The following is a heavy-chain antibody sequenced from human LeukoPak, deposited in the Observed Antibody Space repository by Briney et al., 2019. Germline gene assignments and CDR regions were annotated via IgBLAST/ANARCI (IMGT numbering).Heavy chain of an antibody. J-gene: IGHJ1*01. CDR2: IYYSGST. CDR3: ARRRYYDSTGYLE. D-gene: IGHD3-22*01. V-gene: IGHV4-39*01. CDR1: GGFISSSSYY. Sequence: SETLSLTCTISGGFISSSSYYWGWIRQPPGKGLEWIGDIYYSGSTYYNPALKSRVSMSIDTSKNQFSLELRSVAAADTALYYCARRRYYDSTGYLEWGQGTLVTVTS.